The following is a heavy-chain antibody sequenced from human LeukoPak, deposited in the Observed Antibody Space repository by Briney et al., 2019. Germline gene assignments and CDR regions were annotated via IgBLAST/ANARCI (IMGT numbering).Heavy chain of an antibody. J-gene: IGHJ4*02. CDR1: GFTFSRHW. V-gene: IGHV3-74*01. CDR3: ARICSSTDCLIPD. CDR2: INSDASDT. Sequence: GGSPRLSCAASGFTFSRHWMHWVRQAPGKGLVWISRINSDASDTNYADFVKGRFTISRDNAKNTVYLQINSLRDEDTAVYYCARICSSTDCLIPDWGQGTLVTVSS. D-gene: IGHD2-2*01.